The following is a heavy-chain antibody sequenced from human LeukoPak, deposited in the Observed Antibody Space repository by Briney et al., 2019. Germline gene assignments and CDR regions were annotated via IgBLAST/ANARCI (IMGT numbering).Heavy chain of an antibody. Sequence: SETLSLTCTVSGGSMNTFYWTWLRQPAGKGLEWLGRMYHSGTTNYNSPLYNPSLSSRVTMSVDGAKNQFSLRLKSVTTADTAIYFCAREREHGYSYGIVLDSWGQGSLVTVSS. CDR2: MYHSGTT. CDR3: AREREHGYSYGIVLDS. D-gene: IGHD5-18*01. CDR1: GGSMNTFY. V-gene: IGHV4-4*07. J-gene: IGHJ4*02.